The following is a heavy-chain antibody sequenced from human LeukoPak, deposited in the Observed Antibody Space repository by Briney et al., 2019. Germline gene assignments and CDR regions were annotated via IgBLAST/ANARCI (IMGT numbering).Heavy chain of an antibody. CDR1: GFTFSSSW. CDR2: IKQDGSEK. V-gene: IGHV3-7*01. Sequence: GGSLRLSCAASGFTFSSSWMSWVRQAPGKGLEWVANIKQDGSEKYYVDSVKGRFTISRDNAKNSLHLQVNSLRAEDTAVYYCARVRFLDYWGQGTLVTVSS. J-gene: IGHJ4*02. D-gene: IGHD3-3*01. CDR3: ARVRFLDY.